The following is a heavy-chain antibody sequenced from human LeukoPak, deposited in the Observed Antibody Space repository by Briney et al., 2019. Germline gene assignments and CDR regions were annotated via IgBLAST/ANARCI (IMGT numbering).Heavy chain of an antibody. CDR3: ARDSGYSYGSSGGICEIDY. Sequence: GASVKVSCKASGYTFTSYGISWVRQAPGQGLEWMGWISAYNGNTNYAQKLQGRVTMTTDTSTSTAYMELRSLRSDDTAVYYCARDSGYSYGSSGGICEIDYWGQGTLVTVSS. CDR1: GYTFTSYG. D-gene: IGHD5-18*01. J-gene: IGHJ4*02. V-gene: IGHV1-18*01. CDR2: ISAYNGNT.